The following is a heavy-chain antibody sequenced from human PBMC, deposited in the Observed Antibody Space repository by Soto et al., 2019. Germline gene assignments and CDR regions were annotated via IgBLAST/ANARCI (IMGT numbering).Heavy chain of an antibody. D-gene: IGHD5-12*01. J-gene: IGHJ4*02. Sequence: SETKSLTCTVSGGSISSYYWSWIRQPPGKGLEWIGYIYYSGSTNYNPSLKSRVTISVDTSKNQFSLKLSSVTAADTAVYYCARALSGYEFFFDYWGQGTLVTVSS. CDR2: IYYSGST. V-gene: IGHV4-59*01. CDR1: GGSISSYY. CDR3: ARALSGYEFFFDY.